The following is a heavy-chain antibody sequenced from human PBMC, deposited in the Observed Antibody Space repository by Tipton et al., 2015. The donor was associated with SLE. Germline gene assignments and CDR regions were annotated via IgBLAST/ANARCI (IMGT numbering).Heavy chain of an antibody. D-gene: IGHD5-18*01. J-gene: IGHJ6*03. Sequence: TLSLTCAISGGSFSGYAWSWIRQSPGKRLEWIGEISHSGGANYNPSLKSRATVSLDRSNNEFSLRLNSLTAADTAVYYCARGVAGYFMYCYMDVWGKGTTVTISS. CDR2: ISHSGGA. CDR1: GGSFSGYA. CDR3: ARGVAGYFMYCYMDV. V-gene: IGHV4-34*01.